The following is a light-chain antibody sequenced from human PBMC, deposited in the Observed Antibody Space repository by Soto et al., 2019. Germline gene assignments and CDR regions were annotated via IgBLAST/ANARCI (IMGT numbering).Light chain of an antibody. CDR2: KAS. Sequence: DIQMTQSPSTLSAPVGDRVTITCRASQSISSWLAWYQQKPGKAPKLVIYKASSLESGVPSRFSGSGSGTEFTLTISSLQPDDFATYYCQQYNSYPYTFGQGTKLEIK. CDR1: QSISSW. J-gene: IGKJ2*01. V-gene: IGKV1-5*03. CDR3: QQYNSYPYT.